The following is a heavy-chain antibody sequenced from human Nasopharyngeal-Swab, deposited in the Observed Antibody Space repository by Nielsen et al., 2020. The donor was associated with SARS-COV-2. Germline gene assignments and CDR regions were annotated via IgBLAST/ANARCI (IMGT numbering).Heavy chain of an antibody. CDR2: IKSKTDGGTI. D-gene: IGHD3-3*01. CDR1: GFTFSNAW. V-gene: IGHV3-15*01. CDR3: TTETIRFSELLLFDY. J-gene: IGHJ4*02. Sequence: GESLKISCAASGFTFSNAWMSWVRQAPGKGLEWVGRIKSKTDGGTIDYAAPVKGRFTISRDDSKNTLYLQMNSLKTEDTAVYYCTTETIRFSELLLFDYWGQGTLVPSPQ.